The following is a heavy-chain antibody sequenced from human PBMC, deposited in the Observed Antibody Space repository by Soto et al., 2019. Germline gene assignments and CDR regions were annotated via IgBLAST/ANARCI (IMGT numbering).Heavy chain of an antibody. Sequence: ASVKVSCKASGYTFTSYDINWVRQATGQGPEWMGWMSPNTGTIVYAQKFQGRVTMTRNTSTSTAYMTLSSLRPEDTAVYYCARDRPGIKTYEAIHIWGQGTTVTVSS. J-gene: IGHJ3*02. V-gene: IGHV1-8*01. CDR2: MSPNTGTI. CDR1: GYTFTSYD. CDR3: ARDRPGIKTYEAIHI. D-gene: IGHD1-20*01.